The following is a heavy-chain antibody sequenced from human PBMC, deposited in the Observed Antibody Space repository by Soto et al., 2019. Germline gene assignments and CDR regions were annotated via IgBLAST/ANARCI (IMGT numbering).Heavy chain of an antibody. CDR1: GGSVGAGAYY. CDR3: ARHDYYHMTFDI. CDR2: TLYSGSP. D-gene: IGHD3-9*01. V-gene: IGHV4-61*08. Sequence: SETLSLTCRVSGGSVGAGAYYWSWIRQPPGKGLEWIGYTLYSGSPNYNPSLQSLQSRVTISVDTSRNQFSLRLTSVTAADTALYYCARHDYYHMTFDIWGQGTLVTVSS. J-gene: IGHJ3*02.